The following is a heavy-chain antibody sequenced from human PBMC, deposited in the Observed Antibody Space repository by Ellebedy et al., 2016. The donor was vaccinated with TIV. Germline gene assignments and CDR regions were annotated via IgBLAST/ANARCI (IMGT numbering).Heavy chain of an antibody. Sequence: GESLKISCAASGFNFRSYWMTWVRQAPGKGLEWVAKIRQEGDEIYYVESVKGRFPISRDNAKNSLFLPMNSLRVEDTAVYYCARRASYGDYAVQVNPWFDPWGQGTLVTVSS. CDR1: GFNFRSYW. V-gene: IGHV3-7*01. D-gene: IGHD4-17*01. CDR2: IRQEGDEI. CDR3: ARRASYGDYAVQVNPWFDP. J-gene: IGHJ5*02.